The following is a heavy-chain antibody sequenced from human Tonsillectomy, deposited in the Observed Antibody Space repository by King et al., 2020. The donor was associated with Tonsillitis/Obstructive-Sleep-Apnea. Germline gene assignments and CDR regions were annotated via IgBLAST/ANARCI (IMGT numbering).Heavy chain of an antibody. Sequence: QLVQSGAEVKKPGSSVKVSCTASGGTFSSYAISWVRQAPGQGREWMGGIIPIFGTATYAQKFQCRVTITADESTSTAYMELSSLRSEDTAVYYCARGRYCSSTSCYWEYYYYYYYMDVWGKGTTVTVSS. D-gene: IGHD2-2*01. CDR1: GGTFSSYA. V-gene: IGHV1-69*12. J-gene: IGHJ6*03. CDR2: IIPIFGTA. CDR3: ARGRYCSSTSCYWEYYYYYYYMDV.